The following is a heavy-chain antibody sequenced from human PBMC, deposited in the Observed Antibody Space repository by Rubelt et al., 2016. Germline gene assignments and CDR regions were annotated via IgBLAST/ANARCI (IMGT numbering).Heavy chain of an antibody. J-gene: IGHJ4*02. CDR2: ISYDGSNK. CDR3: ARDHTSYYDSSGYLPHY. CDR1: GFTFSSYA. Sequence: PGRSLRLSCAASGFTFSSYAMHWVRQAPGKGLEWVAVISYDGSNKYYADSVKGRFTISRDNSKNTLYLQMNSLRAEDTAVYYCARDHTSYYDSSGYLPHYWGQGTLVTVSS. V-gene: IGHV3-30*04. D-gene: IGHD3-22*01.